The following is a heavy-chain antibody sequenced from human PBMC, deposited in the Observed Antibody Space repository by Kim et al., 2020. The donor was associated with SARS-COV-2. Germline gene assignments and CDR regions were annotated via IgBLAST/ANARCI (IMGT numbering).Heavy chain of an antibody. CDR3: ARTGDTAMVYYYYYGMDV. Sequence: ASVKVSCKASGYTFTGYYMHWVRQAPGQGLEWMGRINPNSGGTNYAQKFQGRVTMTRDTSISTAYMELSRLRSDDTAVYYCARTGDTAMVYYYYYGMDVWGQGTTVTVSS. V-gene: IGHV1-2*06. CDR1: GYTFTGYY. D-gene: IGHD5-18*01. J-gene: IGHJ6*02. CDR2: INPNSGGT.